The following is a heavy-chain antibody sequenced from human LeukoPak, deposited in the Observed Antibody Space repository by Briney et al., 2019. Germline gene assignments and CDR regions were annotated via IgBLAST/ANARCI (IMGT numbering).Heavy chain of an antibody. D-gene: IGHD5-12*01. J-gene: IGHJ4*02. CDR2: ISSSSSYI. CDR1: GFTFSSYS. CDR3: AKGIRGYSGYDAQDY. Sequence: GGSLRLSCAASGFTFSSYSMNWVRQAPGKGLEWVSSISSSSSYIYYADSVKGRFTISRDNAKNSLYLQMNSLRAEDTAVYYCAKGIRGYSGYDAQDYWGQGTLVTVSS. V-gene: IGHV3-21*04.